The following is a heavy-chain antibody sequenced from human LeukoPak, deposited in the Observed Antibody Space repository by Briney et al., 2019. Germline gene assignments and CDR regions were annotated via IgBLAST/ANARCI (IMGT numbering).Heavy chain of an antibody. V-gene: IGHV4-34*01. J-gene: IGHJ4*02. CDR3: ARAQGYSGYDSGGRLNKESYFDY. CDR2: INHSGST. CDR1: GGSFSGYY. D-gene: IGHD5-12*01. Sequence: PSETLSLTCAGYGGSFSGYYWSWIRQPPGKGLEWIGEINHSGSTNYNPSLKSRVTISVDTSKNQFSLKLSSVTAADTAVYYCARAQGYSGYDSGGRLNKESYFDYWGQGTLVTVSS.